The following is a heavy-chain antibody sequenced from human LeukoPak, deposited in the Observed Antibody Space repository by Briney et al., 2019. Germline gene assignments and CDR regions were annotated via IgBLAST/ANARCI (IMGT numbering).Heavy chain of an antibody. V-gene: IGHV4-34*01. CDR1: GGSFSGYY. Sequence: PSETLSLTCAVYGGSFSGYYWSWIRQPPGKGLEWIGEINHSGSTNYNPSLKSRVTISVDTSKNQFSLKLSSVTAADTAVYYCARHYSYYYGSGSYSYWGQGTLVTVSS. CDR3: ARHYSYYYGSGSYSY. CDR2: INHSGST. D-gene: IGHD3-10*01. J-gene: IGHJ4*02.